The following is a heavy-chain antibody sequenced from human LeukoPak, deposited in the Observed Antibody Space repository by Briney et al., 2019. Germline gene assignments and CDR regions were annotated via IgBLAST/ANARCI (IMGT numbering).Heavy chain of an antibody. CDR3: ARGQEAWELLQRSVHFDY. D-gene: IGHD1-26*01. V-gene: IGHV4-38-2*02. CDR2: IYHSGST. J-gene: IGHJ4*02. CDR1: GYSISSGYY. Sequence: PSETLSLTCTVSGYSISSGYYWGWIRQPPGKGLEWIGSIYHSGSTYYNPSLKSRVTISVDTSKNQFSLKLSSVTAADMAVYYCARGQEAWELLQRSVHFDYWGQGTLVPVSS.